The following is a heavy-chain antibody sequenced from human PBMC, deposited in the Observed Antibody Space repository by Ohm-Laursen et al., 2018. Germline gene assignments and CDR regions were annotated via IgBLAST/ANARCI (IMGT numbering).Heavy chain of an antibody. J-gene: IGHJ4*02. Sequence: PSETLSLTCTVSGGSISSYYWSWIRQPPGKGLEWIGYIYYSGSTNYNPSLKSRVTISVDTSKNQFSLKLSSVTAAGTAVYYCAGGSYFLPFDYWGQGTLVTVSS. V-gene: IGHV4-59*08. CDR1: GGSISSYY. CDR3: AGGSYFLPFDY. CDR2: IYYSGST. D-gene: IGHD1-26*01.